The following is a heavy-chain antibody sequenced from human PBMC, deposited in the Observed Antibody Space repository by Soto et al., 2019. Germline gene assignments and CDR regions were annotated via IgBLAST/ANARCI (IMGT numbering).Heavy chain of an antibody. CDR1: GFTFDDYA. CDR2: ISWNSGSI. D-gene: IGHD1-26*01. Sequence: EVQLVESGGGLVQPGRSLRLSCAASGFTFDDYAMHWVRQAPGKGLEWVSGISWNSGSIGYADSVKGRFTISRDNAKNSLYLQMNSLTAEDTALYYCAKDFAHGSGSYYSFDYWGQGTLVTVSS. CDR3: AKDFAHGSGSYYSFDY. J-gene: IGHJ4*02. V-gene: IGHV3-9*01.